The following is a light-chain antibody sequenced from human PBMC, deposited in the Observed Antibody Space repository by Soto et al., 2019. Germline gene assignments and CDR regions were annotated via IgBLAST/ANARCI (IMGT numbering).Light chain of an antibody. CDR3: GTWDSSLSAVV. V-gene: IGLV1-51*01. J-gene: IGLJ2*01. CDR1: SSNIGINY. Sequence: QSVLTQPPSVSAAPGQTVTISCSGSSSNIGINYVSWYQQLPRTAPKLLIYDNNKRPSGIPDRVSGSKSGTSATLVITGLQTGDEADYYCGTWDSSLSAVVFGGGTKLTVL. CDR2: DNN.